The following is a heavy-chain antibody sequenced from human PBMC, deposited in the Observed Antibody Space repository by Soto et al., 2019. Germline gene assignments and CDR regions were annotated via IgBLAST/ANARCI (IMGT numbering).Heavy chain of an antibody. V-gene: IGHV1-2*02. D-gene: IGHD6-6*01. J-gene: IGHJ4*02. CDR3: ARVYESSISSDY. CDR2: INPNSGGT. CDR1: GYTFTGYY. Sequence: ASVKVSCKASGYTFTGYYMHWVRQAPGQGLEWMGWINPNSGGTNYAQKFQGRVTMTRDTSISTAYMELSRLRSDDTAVYYCARVYESSISSDYWGQGTLVTVSS.